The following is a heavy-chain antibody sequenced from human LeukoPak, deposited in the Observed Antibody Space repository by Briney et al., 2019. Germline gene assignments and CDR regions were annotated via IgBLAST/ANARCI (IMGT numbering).Heavy chain of an antibody. Sequence: SETLSLTCAVYGGSFSGYYRSWIRQPPGKGLEWIGEINHSGSTNYNPSLKSRVTISVDTSKNQFSLKLSSVTAADTAVYYCARGPLVVVVAATLQFDPWGQRTLVTVSS. CDR2: INHSGST. CDR1: GGSFSGYY. D-gene: IGHD2-15*01. J-gene: IGHJ5*02. CDR3: ARGPLVVVVAATLQFDP. V-gene: IGHV4-34*01.